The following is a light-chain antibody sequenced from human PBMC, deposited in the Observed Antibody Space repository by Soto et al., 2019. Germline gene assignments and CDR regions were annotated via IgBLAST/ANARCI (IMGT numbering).Light chain of an antibody. Sequence: QSALTQPRSVSGSPGQSVTISCTGTSSDVGGYNFVSWYQQHPGKAPKLMIYDVSKRPSGVPDRFSGSKSGNTASLTISGLQAEDEADYYCCSYAVSYTRVFGCGTKLTVL. CDR3: CSYAVSYTRV. J-gene: IGLJ1*01. CDR2: DVS. V-gene: IGLV2-11*01. CDR1: SSDVGGYNF.